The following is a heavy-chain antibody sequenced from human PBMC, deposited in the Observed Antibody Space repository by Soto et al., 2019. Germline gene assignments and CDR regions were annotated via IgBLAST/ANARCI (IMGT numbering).Heavy chain of an antibody. Sequence: PSETLSLTCTVSGGSISSYYWSWIRQPPGKGLEWIVYIYYSGSTNYNPSLKSRVTISVDTSKNQFSLQLNSVTPEDTAVYYCARYSSGWYIDFDIWGQGTMVTVSS. CDR3: ARYSSGWYIDFDI. D-gene: IGHD6-13*01. V-gene: IGHV4-59*12. J-gene: IGHJ3*02. CDR2: IYYSGST. CDR1: GGSISSYY.